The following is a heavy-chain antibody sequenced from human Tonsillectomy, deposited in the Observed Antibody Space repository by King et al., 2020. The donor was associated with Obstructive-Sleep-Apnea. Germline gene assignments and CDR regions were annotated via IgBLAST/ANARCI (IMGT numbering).Heavy chain of an antibody. CDR3: ARDRDWSFDY. V-gene: IGHV3-48*01. CDR1: GFTLSTYR. Sequence: VQLVESGGGSVQPGGSLRLSCEASGFTLSTYRMNWVLQAPGKGLEWVSHSSRGRITVLYADSVRGRVTISRDDGKNSLYLQLNSLRAEDTAVYYCARDRDWSFDYWGQGTLVTVS. D-gene: IGHD3-9*01. CDR2: SSRGRITV. J-gene: IGHJ4*02.